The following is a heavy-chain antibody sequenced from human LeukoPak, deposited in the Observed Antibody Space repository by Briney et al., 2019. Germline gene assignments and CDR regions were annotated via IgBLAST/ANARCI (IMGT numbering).Heavy chain of an antibody. J-gene: IGHJ5*02. CDR3: AREEGYCSGGSCYLRSWYNWFDP. CDR1: GYTFTGYY. V-gene: IGHV1-2*02. CDR2: INPNSGGT. D-gene: IGHD2-15*01. Sequence: GASVKVSCKASGYTFTGYYMHWVRQAPGQGLEWMGWINPNSGGTNYAQKFQGRVTMTRDTSIGTAYMELSRLRSDDTAVYYCAREEGYCSGGSCYLRSWYNWFDPWGQGTLVTVSS.